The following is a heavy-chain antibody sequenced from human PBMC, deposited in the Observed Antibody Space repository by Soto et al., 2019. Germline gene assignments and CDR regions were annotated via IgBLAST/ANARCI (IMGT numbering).Heavy chain of an antibody. Sequence: SETLSLTCTVSGGSISIGGYYLSWIRQHPGKGLEWIGYIYYSGSTYYNPSLKSRVTISVDTSKNQFSLKLSSVTAAETAVYYCSRGPGGVRYPGWVSYFDYWRKGNMVTVSS. V-gene: IGHV4-31*03. CDR2: IYYSGST. CDR1: GGSISIGGYY. CDR3: SRGPGGVRYPGWVSYFDY. J-gene: IGHJ4*02. D-gene: IGHD3-16*01.